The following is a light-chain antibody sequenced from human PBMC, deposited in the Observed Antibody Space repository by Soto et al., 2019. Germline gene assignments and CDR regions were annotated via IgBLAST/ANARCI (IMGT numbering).Light chain of an antibody. CDR1: QSVTNS. CDR3: QQHISWPLT. J-gene: IGKJ4*01. CDR2: DAS. V-gene: IGKV3-11*01. Sequence: EIVLTQSPATLSLSPWERATLSCRASQSVTNSLAWYQQKPGQAPRLLVYDASNRATGIPTRFSGSGSGTDFTLTISSLEPEDFAVYYCQQHISWPLTFGGGTKVDIK.